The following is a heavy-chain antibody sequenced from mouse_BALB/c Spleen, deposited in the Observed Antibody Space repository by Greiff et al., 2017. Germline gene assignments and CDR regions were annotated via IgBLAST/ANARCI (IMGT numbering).Heavy chain of an antibody. CDR2: ILPGSGST. Sequence: VQLQQSGAELMKPGASVKISCKATGYTFSSYWIEWVKQRPGHGLEWIGEILPGSGSTNYNEKFKGKATFTADTSSNTAYMQLSSLTSEDSAVYYCASPPTVVADYYAMDYWGQGTSVTVSS. J-gene: IGHJ4*01. CDR3: ASPPTVVADYYAMDY. V-gene: IGHV1-9*01. CDR1: GYTFSSYW. D-gene: IGHD1-1*01.